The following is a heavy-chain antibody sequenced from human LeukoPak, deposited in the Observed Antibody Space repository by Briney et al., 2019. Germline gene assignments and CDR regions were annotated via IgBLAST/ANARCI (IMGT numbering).Heavy chain of an antibody. J-gene: IGHJ4*02. CDR1: GFTFDDYA. Sequence: GRSLRLSCAASGFTFDDYAMHWVRQAPGKGLEGVAGISWNSGSIDYADSVKGRFTISRDNAKNSLYLQMNSLRAEDMALYYCAKGDCSSTSCSIDYWGQGTLVTVSS. CDR2: ISWNSGSI. V-gene: IGHV3-9*03. CDR3: AKGDCSSTSCSIDY. D-gene: IGHD2-2*01.